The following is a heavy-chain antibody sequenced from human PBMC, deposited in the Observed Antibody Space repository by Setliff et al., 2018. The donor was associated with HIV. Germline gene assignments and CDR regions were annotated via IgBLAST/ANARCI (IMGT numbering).Heavy chain of an antibody. CDR3: ATFKYGGQTIPLLGGHYYHGLDV. CDR2: ISAYNGHT. V-gene: IGHV1-18*01. CDR1: GYSLSDCG. D-gene: IGHD2-21*01. J-gene: IGHJ6*02. Sequence: PGASVKVSCKASGYSLSDCGVSWVRRAPGQGLEWMGWISAYNGHTDYAEKVQDRVTMTTDTSTTTAYMELRSLRFDDTAVYYCATFKYGGQTIPLLGGHYYHGLDVWGQGTTVTVSS.